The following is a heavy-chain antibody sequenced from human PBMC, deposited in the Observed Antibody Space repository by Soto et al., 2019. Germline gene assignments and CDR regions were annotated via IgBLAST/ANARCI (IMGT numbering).Heavy chain of an antibody. CDR1: GFTFSSYA. J-gene: IGHJ4*02. V-gene: IGHV3-30-3*01. Sequence: GGSLRLSCAASGFTFSSYAMHWVRQAPGKGLEWVAVISYDGSNKYYADSVKGRFTISRDNSKNSLYLQMNSLRAEDTALYYCARDAAMALYYFDYWGQGTLVTVSS. CDR2: ISYDGSNK. CDR3: ARDAAMALYYFDY. D-gene: IGHD5-18*01.